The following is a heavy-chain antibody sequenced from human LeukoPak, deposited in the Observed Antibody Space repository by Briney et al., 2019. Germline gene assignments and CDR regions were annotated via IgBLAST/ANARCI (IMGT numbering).Heavy chain of an antibody. J-gene: IGHJ6*03. Sequence: QTGGSLRLSCAASGFTFSSYWMSWVRQAPGKGLEWVANIKQDGSEKYYVDSVKGRFTISRDNAKNSLYLQMNSLRAEDTAVYYCARATDDDSYYYYMDVWGKGTTVTVSS. D-gene: IGHD3-3*01. CDR2: IKQDGSEK. CDR3: ARATDDDSYYYYMDV. V-gene: IGHV3-7*01. CDR1: GFTFSSYW.